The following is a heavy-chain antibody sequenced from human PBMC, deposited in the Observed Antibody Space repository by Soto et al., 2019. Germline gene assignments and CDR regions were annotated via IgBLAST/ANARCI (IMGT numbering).Heavy chain of an antibody. CDR3: ARDRRPGWDIVVVVAAEHWFDP. Sequence: QVQLVQSGAEVKKPGASVKVSCKASGYTFTSYGISWVRQAPGQGLEWMGWISAYNGNTNYAQKLQGRVTMTTDTSTSTAYMELRSLRSDDTAVYYCARDRRPGWDIVVVVAAEHWFDPWGQGTLVTVSS. CDR2: ISAYNGNT. CDR1: GYTFTSYG. V-gene: IGHV1-18*01. J-gene: IGHJ5*02. D-gene: IGHD2-15*01.